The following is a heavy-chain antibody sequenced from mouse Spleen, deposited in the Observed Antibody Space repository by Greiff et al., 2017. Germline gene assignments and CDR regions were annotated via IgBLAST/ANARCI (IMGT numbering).Heavy chain of an antibody. CDR1: GFTFSSYA. V-gene: IGHV5-9-4*01. J-gene: IGHJ1*01. Sequence: EVQVVESGGGLVKPGGSLKLSCAASGFTFSSYAMSWVRQSPEKRLEWVAEISSGGSYTYYPDTVTGRFTISRDNAKNTLYLEMSSLRSEDTAMYYCARGLSSYGNYDWYFDVWGAGTTVTVSS. D-gene: IGHD2-10*01. CDR3: ARGLSSYGNYDWYFDV. CDR2: ISSGGSYT.